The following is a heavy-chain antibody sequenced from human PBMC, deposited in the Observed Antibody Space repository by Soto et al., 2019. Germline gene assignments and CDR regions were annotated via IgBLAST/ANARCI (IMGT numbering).Heavy chain of an antibody. CDR3: ARDARFLEWLPPPYYYYMDV. Sequence: SVKVSCKASGGTFSSYTISWVRQAPGQGLEWMGRIIPILGIANYAQKFQGRVTITADKSTSTAYMELSSLRSEDTAVYYCARDARFLEWLPPPYYYYMDVWGKGTTVTVSS. J-gene: IGHJ6*03. D-gene: IGHD3-3*01. CDR1: GGTFSSYT. CDR2: IIPILGIA. V-gene: IGHV1-69*04.